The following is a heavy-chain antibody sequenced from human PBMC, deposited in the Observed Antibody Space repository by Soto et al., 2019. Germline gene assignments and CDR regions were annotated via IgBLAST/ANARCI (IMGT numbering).Heavy chain of an antibody. CDR2: IYYSGST. CDR3: ARVRIAVAGTTFDY. J-gene: IGHJ4*02. V-gene: IGHV4-59*01. Sequence: ASETLSLTCTVSGGSISSYYWSWIRQPPGKGLEWIGYIYYSGSTNYNPSLKSRVTISVDTSKNQFSLKLSSVTAADTAVYYCARVRIAVAGTTFDYWGQGTLVTVSS. CDR1: GGSISSYY. D-gene: IGHD6-19*01.